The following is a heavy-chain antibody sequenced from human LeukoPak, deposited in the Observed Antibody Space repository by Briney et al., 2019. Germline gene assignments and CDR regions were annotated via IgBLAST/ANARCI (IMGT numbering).Heavy chain of an antibody. Sequence: SETLSLACPVSGGSISSYYWSWVRQPPGRGLEWLGYIYYSGSTNYNPPLKSPDTISADTSKNQFSLKLSSVTAADTAVYYCARDSGSYSAIDYWGQGTLVTVSS. V-gene: IGHV4-59*01. CDR1: GGSISSYY. D-gene: IGHD1-26*01. CDR2: IYYSGST. CDR3: ARDSGSYSAIDY. J-gene: IGHJ4*02.